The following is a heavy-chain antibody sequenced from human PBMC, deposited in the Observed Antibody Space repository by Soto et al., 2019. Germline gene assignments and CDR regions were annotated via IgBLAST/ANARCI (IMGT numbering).Heavy chain of an antibody. J-gene: IGHJ5*02. V-gene: IGHV4-59*01. CDR2: IYYSGST. CDR1: GGSISSYY. D-gene: IGHD3-22*01. CDR3: ARSSSGYYYVDWFDP. Sequence: PSETLSLTCTVSGGSISSYYWSWIRQPPGKGLEWIGYIYYSGSTNYNPSLKSRVTISVDTSKNQFSLKLSSVTAADTAVYYCARSSSGYYYVDWFDPWGQGPLVTVSS.